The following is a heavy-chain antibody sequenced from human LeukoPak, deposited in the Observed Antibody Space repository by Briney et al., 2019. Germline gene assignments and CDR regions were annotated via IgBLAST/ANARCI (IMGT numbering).Heavy chain of an antibody. J-gene: IGHJ4*02. D-gene: IGHD2-2*02. V-gene: IGHV1-69*13. CDR1: GGTFSSYA. CDR2: IIPIFGTA. CDR3: ARDRGYCSSTSCYNFDY. Sequence: SVKVSCKASGGTFSSYAISWVRQAPGQGLEWMGGIIPIFGTANYAQKFQGRVTITAGESTSTAYMELSSLRSEDTAEYYCARDRGYCSSTSCYNFDYWGQGTLVTVSS.